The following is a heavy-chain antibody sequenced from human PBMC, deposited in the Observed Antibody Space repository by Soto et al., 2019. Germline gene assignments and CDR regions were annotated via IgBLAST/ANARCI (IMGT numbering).Heavy chain of an antibody. CDR2: IYYSGST. V-gene: IGHV4-31*03. J-gene: IGHJ6*02. Sequence: SETLSLTCTVSGGSISSGGYYWSWIRQHPGKGLEWIGYIYYSGSTYYNPSLKSRVTISVDTSKNQFSLKLSSVTAADTAVYYCARSPILWFGELLSYYGMDVWGQGTTVTVSS. D-gene: IGHD3-10*01. CDR1: GGSISSGGYY. CDR3: ARSPILWFGELLSYYGMDV.